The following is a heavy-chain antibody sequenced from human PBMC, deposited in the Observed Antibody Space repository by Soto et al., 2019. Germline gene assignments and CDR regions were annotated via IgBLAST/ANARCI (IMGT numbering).Heavy chain of an antibody. CDR3: ARERYSYGPYYFDY. D-gene: IGHD5-18*01. V-gene: IGHV3-30*03. CDR1: GFTFSSYG. CDR2: ISYDGSNK. J-gene: IGHJ4*02. Sequence: PGGSLRLSCAASGFTFSSYGMHWVRQAPGKGLEWVAVISYDGSNKYYADSVKGRFTISRDNSKNTLYLQMNSLRAEDTAVYYCARERYSYGPYYFDYWGQGTLVTVSS.